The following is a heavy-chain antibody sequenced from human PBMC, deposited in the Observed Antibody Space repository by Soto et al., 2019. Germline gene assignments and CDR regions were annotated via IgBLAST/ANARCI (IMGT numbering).Heavy chain of an antibody. D-gene: IGHD2-2*01. CDR3: ARGGVLVPAAMHDAFDR. CDR2: IYSGGTT. Sequence: EVQLVQSGGGLIQPGGSLRLTCVASGFSVSSNYMSWVRQAPGKGLEWVSVIYSGGTTYYADSVKGRFTISRDNSKNTLSPQMNSLRAEDTAVYYCARGGVLVPAAMHDAFDRWGQGTLVTVSS. J-gene: IGHJ3*02. V-gene: IGHV3-53*01. CDR1: GFSVSSNY.